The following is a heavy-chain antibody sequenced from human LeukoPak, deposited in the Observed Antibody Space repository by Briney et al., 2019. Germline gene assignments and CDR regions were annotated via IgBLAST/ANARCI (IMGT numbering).Heavy chain of an antibody. Sequence: ASVTVSCKSSGYTFTCYYMHRVRQAPGQGLEWMGWINPNSGGTNYAQKFQGRVTMTSDTSISTAYMELSRLRSDDTAVYYCARDGVGSYGFDYWGQGTLVTVSS. CDR3: ARDGVGSYGFDY. J-gene: IGHJ4*02. D-gene: IGHD3-16*01. CDR1: GYTFTCYY. CDR2: INPNSGGT. V-gene: IGHV1-2*02.